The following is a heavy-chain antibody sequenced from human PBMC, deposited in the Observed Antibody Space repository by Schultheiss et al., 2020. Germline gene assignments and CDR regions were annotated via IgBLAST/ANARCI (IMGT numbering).Heavy chain of an antibody. D-gene: IGHD2-2*01. CDR1: GGSISSGGYY. J-gene: IGHJ6*02. V-gene: IGHV4-31*03. Sequence: SETLSLTCTVSGGSISSGGYYWSWIRQHPGKGLEWIGYIYYSGSTYYNPSLKSRVTISVDTSKNQFSLKLSSVTAADTAVYYCARDRCSSTSCERYYYYYGMDVWGQGTTITVSS. CDR3: ARDRCSSTSCERYYYYYGMDV. CDR2: IYYSGST.